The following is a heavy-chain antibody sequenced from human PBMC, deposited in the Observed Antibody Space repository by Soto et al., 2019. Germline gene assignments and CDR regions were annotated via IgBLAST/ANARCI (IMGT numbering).Heavy chain of an antibody. V-gene: IGHV2-5*02. D-gene: IGHD3-22*01. CDR3: AHRSSLTLFGTSGYIFDH. CDR1: GFSLTTTGEG. CDR2: IYWDDDR. Sequence: SGPTLVNPTPPLTLTCAFSGFSLTTTGEGVAWIGQSPGKALEWLALIYWDDDRRYSPSLKSRLTVTRDTSNDQVVLTLTNMYPVDSGTYFCAHRSSLTLFGTSGYIFDHWGQGTPVTVSS. J-gene: IGHJ4*02.